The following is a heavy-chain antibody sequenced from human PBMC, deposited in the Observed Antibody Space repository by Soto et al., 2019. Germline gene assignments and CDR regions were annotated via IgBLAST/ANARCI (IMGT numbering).Heavy chain of an antibody. CDR3: ARGLSYYDSSGHYSEPLDY. J-gene: IGHJ4*01. D-gene: IGHD3-22*01. CDR1: GVSIRSYN. CDR2: IYYSGST. Sequence: SETLSPTCPVPGVSIRSYNWRWIRQPQWKGLERIGYIYYSGSTSYNPSLKSRVAISVDMSNNQFSMRPSSLTAAETAVYYCARGLSYYDSSGHYSEPLDYWGHGKMVTVS. V-gene: IGHV4-59*01.